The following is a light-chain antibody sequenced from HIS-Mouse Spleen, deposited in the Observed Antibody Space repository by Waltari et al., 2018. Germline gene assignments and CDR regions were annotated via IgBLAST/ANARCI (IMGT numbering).Light chain of an antibody. CDR2: EDS. V-gene: IGLV3-10*01. Sequence: SYELTQPPSVSVSPGQTARITRSGDALQKTYAYWYQQKSGQAPVLVIYEDSKRPSGIPERFSGSSSGTMATLTISGAQVEDEADYYCYSTDSSGNHRVFGGGTKLTVL. J-gene: IGLJ2*01. CDR3: YSTDSSGNHRV. CDR1: ALQKTY.